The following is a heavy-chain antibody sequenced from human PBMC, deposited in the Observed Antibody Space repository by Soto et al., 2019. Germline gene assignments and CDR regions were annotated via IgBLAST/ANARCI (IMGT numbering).Heavy chain of an antibody. V-gene: IGHV3-48*01. CDR1: GLTFGTYS. Sequence: RLSCPASGLTFGTYSINWVRQAPGKGLEWVSYISSSGSTIYYADSVTGRFTISRDNAKNSLYLQMNSLRAEDTAVYYCARVSGYSDYWGQGTLVTVS. J-gene: IGHJ4*02. CDR2: ISSSGSTI. D-gene: IGHD5-18*01. CDR3: ARVSGYSDY.